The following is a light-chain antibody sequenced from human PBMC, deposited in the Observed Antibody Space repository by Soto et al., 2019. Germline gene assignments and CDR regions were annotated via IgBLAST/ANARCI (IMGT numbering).Light chain of an antibody. CDR2: AAS. J-gene: IGKJ5*01. V-gene: IGKV1-39*01. CDR1: QSISSY. Sequence: DIQMTQSPTSLSASVGDRVTITCRASQSISSYLNWYQQKPGKAPMLLIYAASSLQSGVPSRFSGSASETDFSLTISSLRPEDFATYYCQQSYSVPSTFGQGTRLEIK. CDR3: QQSYSVPST.